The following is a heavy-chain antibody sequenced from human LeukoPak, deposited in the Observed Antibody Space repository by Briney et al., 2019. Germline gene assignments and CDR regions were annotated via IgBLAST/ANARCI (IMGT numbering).Heavy chain of an antibody. D-gene: IGHD3-10*01. CDR2: ISSSGTTI. CDR3: ARHLSYGSGSYYNLGY. J-gene: IGHJ4*02. CDR1: GFTFSSYE. V-gene: IGHV3-48*03. Sequence: GGSLRLSCAASGFTFSSYEITSVRQAPGKWLGWVSYISSSGTTIDYADSVRGRFTISRDNAKASMYLQMSSLRAEDTAVYYCARHLSYGSGSYYNLGYWGQGTLVTVSS.